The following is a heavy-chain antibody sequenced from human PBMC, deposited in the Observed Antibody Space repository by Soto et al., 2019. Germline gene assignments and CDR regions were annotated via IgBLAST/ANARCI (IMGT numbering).Heavy chain of an antibody. CDR2: ISHSGTS. CDR3: ARVVLTITRGAFDA. J-gene: IGHJ3*01. Sequence: QVQLQESGPGLVKPSGTLSLTCAVSGGSISSSHWWTWVRQSPGKGLEYIGEISHSGTSNSNPSLTSRVTLSVDKSKNHCSLTLTSVTAADTAVYYCARVVLTITRGAFDAWGQGTLVIVSS. CDR1: GGSISSSHW. D-gene: IGHD3-9*01. V-gene: IGHV4-4*02.